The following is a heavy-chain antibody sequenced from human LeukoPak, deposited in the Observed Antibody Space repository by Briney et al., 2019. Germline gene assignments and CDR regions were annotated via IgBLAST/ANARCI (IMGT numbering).Heavy chain of an antibody. D-gene: IGHD3-10*01. CDR1: GFTFSNAW. CDR3: TTTNPELLWFGELEGFDY. J-gene: IGHJ4*02. Sequence: GGSLRLSCAASGFTFSNAWMSWVRQAPGKGLEWFGRIKSKTDGGTTDYAAPVKGRFTIPRDDSKNTLYLQMNSLKTEDTAVYYCTTTNPELLWFGELEGFDYWGQGTLVTVSS. CDR2: IKSKTDGGTT. V-gene: IGHV3-15*01.